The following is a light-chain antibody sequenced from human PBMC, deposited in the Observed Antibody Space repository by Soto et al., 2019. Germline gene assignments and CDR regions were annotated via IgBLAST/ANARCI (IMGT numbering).Light chain of an antibody. Sequence: QSVLTQPPSASGTPGQRVTISCSGSYSNIGINSVSWYQQLPGTAPKVLIYSNKQRPSGVPDRFSGSKSGTSASLAISGLQSDDEADYFCAAWEDSLNGWVFGGGTKLTVL. V-gene: IGLV1-44*01. CDR3: AAWEDSLNGWV. CDR2: SNK. CDR1: YSNIGINS. J-gene: IGLJ3*02.